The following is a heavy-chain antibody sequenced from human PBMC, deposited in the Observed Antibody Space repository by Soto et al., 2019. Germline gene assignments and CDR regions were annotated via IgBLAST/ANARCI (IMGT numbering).Heavy chain of an antibody. CDR2: IYTGGST. CDR1: GFTVSSNY. Sequence: EVQLVESGGGLVQPGGSLRLSCAVSGFTVSSNYMSWVRQAPGKGLEWVSVIYTGGSTYYADSVKGRFTISRHNSKNTVYLQMNSLRAEDTAVYYCARSYCSGGTCYDTDYWGQGTLVTVSS. V-gene: IGHV3-53*04. CDR3: ARSYCSGGTCYDTDY. J-gene: IGHJ4*02. D-gene: IGHD2-15*01.